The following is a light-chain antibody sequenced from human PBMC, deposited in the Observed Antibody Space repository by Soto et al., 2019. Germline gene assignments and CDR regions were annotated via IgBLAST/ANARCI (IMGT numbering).Light chain of an antibody. CDR3: QHYGRSPPLT. CDR1: QSISSSY. Sequence: EIVLTQSPGTLSLSPGERATLSCRASQSISSSYLAWYQQKPGQAPRLLFYAASSRATGIPDRFSGSGSGTDFTLTIRRLEPQDVAVYYCQHYGRSPPLTFGGGTKVEIK. V-gene: IGKV3-20*01. J-gene: IGKJ4*01. CDR2: AAS.